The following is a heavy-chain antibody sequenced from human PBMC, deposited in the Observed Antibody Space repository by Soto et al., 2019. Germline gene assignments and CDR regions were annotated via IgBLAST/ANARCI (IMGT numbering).Heavy chain of an antibody. D-gene: IGHD2-15*01. V-gene: IGHV3-53*01. CDR3: AKVNVVVVAATFEYEYYFDY. J-gene: IGHJ4*02. Sequence: PGGSLRLSCVASGFTVSNNYMSWVRQAPGMGLEWVSAISNTGSTYYAGSVKGRSTISRDSSTNTLYLEVNSLRADDTAVYYCAKVNVVVVAATFEYEYYFDYWGQGTLVTVSS. CDR2: ISNTGST. CDR1: GFTVSNNY.